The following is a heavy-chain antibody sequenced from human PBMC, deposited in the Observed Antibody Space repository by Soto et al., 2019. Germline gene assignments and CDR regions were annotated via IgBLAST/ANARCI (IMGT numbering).Heavy chain of an antibody. CDR3: VHSRCGGDCLQSYSSHYYYGMDV. CDR1: GFSLSAAGMG. CDR2: IYWDDDK. J-gene: IGHJ6*02. V-gene: IGHV2-5*02. Sequence: QITLKESGPTLVKPTQTLTLTCTFSGFSLSAAGMGVGWIRQPPGKALDWLALIYWDDDKRFSTTLRSRLTIAKESSKNQVVLKMTNMDPVDTATYYCVHSRCGGDCLQSYSSHYYYGMDVWGQGTTVTVSS. D-gene: IGHD2-21*02.